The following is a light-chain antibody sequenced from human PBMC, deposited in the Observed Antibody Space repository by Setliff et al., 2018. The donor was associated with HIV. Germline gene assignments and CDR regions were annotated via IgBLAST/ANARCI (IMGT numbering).Light chain of an antibody. CDR3: CSYAGSSTYG. V-gene: IGLV2-23*02. CDR1: SSDVGSYNL. CDR2: EVS. Sequence: QSALTQPASVSGSPGQSITLSGTGTSSDVGSYNLVSWYQHHPGKAPKLMIYEVSKRPSGVSNRFSGSKSGNTASLTISGLQAEDEADYYCCSYAGSSTYGFGTGTKV. J-gene: IGLJ1*01.